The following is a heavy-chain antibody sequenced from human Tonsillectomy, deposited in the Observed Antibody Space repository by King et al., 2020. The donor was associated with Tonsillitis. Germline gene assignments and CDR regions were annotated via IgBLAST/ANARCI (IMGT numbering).Heavy chain of an antibody. Sequence: VQLVESGGGLIQPGGSLRLSCAASGFTVSSNYMSWVRQAPGRGLEWVSVIYSGGSTYYADSVKGRFTISRDNSKNTLYLQMNSLRAEDTAVYYCARDPVWFGESLGYWGQGTLVTVSS. CDR1: GFTVSSNY. J-gene: IGHJ4*02. CDR3: ARDPVWFGESLGY. D-gene: IGHD3-10*01. CDR2: IYSGGST. V-gene: IGHV3-53*01.